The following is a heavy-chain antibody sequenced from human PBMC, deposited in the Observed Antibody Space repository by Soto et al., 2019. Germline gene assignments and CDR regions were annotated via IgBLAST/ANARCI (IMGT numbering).Heavy chain of an antibody. CDR2: IYPGDSDT. Sequence: PVGSLKSSCNGSGYSFTSYWIGWVRQMPGKGLEWMGIIYPGDSDTRYSPSFQGQVTISADKSISTAYLQWSSLKASDTAMYYCARHENNWFDPWGQGTLVPVSS. CDR3: ARHENNWFDP. CDR1: GYSFTSYW. V-gene: IGHV5-51*01. J-gene: IGHJ5*02.